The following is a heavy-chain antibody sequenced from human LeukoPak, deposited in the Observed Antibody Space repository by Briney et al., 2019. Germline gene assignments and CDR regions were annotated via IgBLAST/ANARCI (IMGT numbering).Heavy chain of an antibody. CDR2: ISGSGGST. CDR1: GFTFSSYA. V-gene: IGHV3-23*01. D-gene: IGHD3-10*01. Sequence: GGSLRLSCAASGFTFSSYAMSWVRQAPGKGLEWVSAISGSGGSTYYADSVKGRFTISRDNSKNTLYLQMNSLRAEDTAVYYCAYLDSSGYYYAYYFDYWGQGTLVTVSS. CDR3: AYLDSSGYYYAYYFDY. J-gene: IGHJ4*02.